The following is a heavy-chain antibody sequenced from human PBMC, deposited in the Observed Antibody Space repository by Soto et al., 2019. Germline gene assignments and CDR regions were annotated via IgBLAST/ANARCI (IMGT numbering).Heavy chain of an antibody. CDR1: GYTFTGYY. CDR3: AGLYHYDSSGYYDY. J-gene: IGHJ4*02. Sequence: ASVKVSCKASGYTFTGYYMHWVRQAPGQGLEWMGIINPSGGRTTYAQKFQGGVTMTRDTSTSTFRMELSSLTSGDTAVYYCAGLYHYDSSGYYDYWGQGTLVTVSS. D-gene: IGHD3-22*01. V-gene: IGHV1-46*01. CDR2: INPSGGRT.